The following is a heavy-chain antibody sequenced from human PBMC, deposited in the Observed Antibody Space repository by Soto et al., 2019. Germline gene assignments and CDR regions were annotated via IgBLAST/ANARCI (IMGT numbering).Heavy chain of an antibody. D-gene: IGHD1-1*01. CDR1: GYSFTSYW. V-gene: IGHV5-51*01. CDR3: ARHYPPSRGYNSYYYMDV. Sequence: PGESLKISCKGSGYSFTSYWIGWVRQMPGKGLEWMGIIYPGDSDTRYSPSFQGQVTISADKSISTAYLQWSSLKASDTAMYYCARHYPPSRGYNSYYYMDVWGKGTTVTVSS. CDR2: IYPGDSDT. J-gene: IGHJ6*03.